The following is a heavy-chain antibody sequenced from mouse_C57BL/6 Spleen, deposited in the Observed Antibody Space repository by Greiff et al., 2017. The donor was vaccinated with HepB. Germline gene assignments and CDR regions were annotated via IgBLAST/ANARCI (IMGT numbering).Heavy chain of an antibody. CDR3: ARHYGSSNYFDY. D-gene: IGHD1-1*01. V-gene: IGHV3-6*01. CDR2: ISYDGSN. J-gene: IGHJ2*01. Sequence: DVKLVESGPGLVKPSQSLSLTCSVTGYSITSGYYWNWIRQFPGNKLEWMGYISYDGSNNYNPSLKNRISITRDTSKNQFFLKLNSVTTEDTATYYCARHYGSSNYFDYWGQGTTLTVSS. CDR1: GYSITSGYY.